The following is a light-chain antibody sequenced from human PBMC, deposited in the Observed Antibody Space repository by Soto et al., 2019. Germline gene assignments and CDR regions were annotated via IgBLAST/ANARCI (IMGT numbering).Light chain of an antibody. Sequence: DIVLTQSPLSLPVTPGEPASISCRSSQSLLHSNGNIYLDWILQKPEQSPQLLIYLGSIRASGVPDRFSGSGSGTDFTLRITRVEAEDVGVYYCMQAIQAPRTVGLGTKVEIK. J-gene: IGKJ1*01. CDR1: QSLLHSNGNIY. V-gene: IGKV2-28*01. CDR2: LGS. CDR3: MQAIQAPRT.